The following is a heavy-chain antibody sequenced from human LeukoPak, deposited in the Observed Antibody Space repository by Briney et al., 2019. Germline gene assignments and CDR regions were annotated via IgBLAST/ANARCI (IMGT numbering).Heavy chain of an antibody. V-gene: IGHV3-23*01. J-gene: IGHJ4*02. CDR1: GFTFSSYA. CDR3: AKDQQSYSSSSPFDY. CDR2: ISGSGGST. Sequence: GGSLGLSCAASGFTFSSYAMSWVRQAPGKGLEWVSAISGSGGSTYYADSVKRRFTISRDNSKNTLYLQMNSLRAEDTAVYYCAKDQQSYSSSSPFDYWGQGTLVTVSS. D-gene: IGHD6-13*01.